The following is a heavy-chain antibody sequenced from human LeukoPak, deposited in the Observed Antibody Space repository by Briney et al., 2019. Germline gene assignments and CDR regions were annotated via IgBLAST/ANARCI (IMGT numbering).Heavy chain of an antibody. CDR2: ISGSGGDT. V-gene: IGHV3-23*01. CDR1: GFPFSTYA. J-gene: IGHJ4*02. Sequence: GGSLRLSCAASGFPFSTYAMSWVRQAPGKGLEWVSVISGSGGDTYYADSVKGRFTISGDNSENTVYLQMNSLRAEDTALYYCAKGGVYGDYYFDYWGQGTLVTVSS. CDR3: AKGGVYGDYYFDY. D-gene: IGHD4-17*01.